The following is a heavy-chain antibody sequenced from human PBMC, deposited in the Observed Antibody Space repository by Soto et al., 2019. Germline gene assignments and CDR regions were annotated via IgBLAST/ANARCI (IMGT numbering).Heavy chain of an antibody. CDR2: INSDGSST. V-gene: IGHV3-74*03. D-gene: IGHD3-22*01. CDR3: ARHYYDSSGYYYIPYWFDP. CDR1: GYTFSNFW. J-gene: IGHJ5*02. Sequence: GGSLRLSCAASGYTFSNFWMHWVRQVPGKGLVWVSRINSDGSSTTYADSVKGRFTISRDNAKNTLYLQMNSLRAEDTAVYYCARHYYDSSGYYYIPYWFDPWGQGTLVTVSS.